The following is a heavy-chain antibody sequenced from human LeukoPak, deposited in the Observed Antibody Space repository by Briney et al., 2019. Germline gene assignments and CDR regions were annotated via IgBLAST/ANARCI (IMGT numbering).Heavy chain of an antibody. CDR2: INWNGGDV. J-gene: IGHJ4*02. CDR1: GFTFDDYA. CDR3: AKDRSVTMIALGFDY. V-gene: IGHV3-9*01. Sequence: GGSLRLSCTASGFTFDDYAMHWVRQAPGKGLEWVSSINWNGGDVIYADSVKGRFTISRDNAKNSLYLQLNSLRAEDTALYYCAKDRSVTMIALGFDYWGQGTLVTVSS. D-gene: IGHD3-22*01.